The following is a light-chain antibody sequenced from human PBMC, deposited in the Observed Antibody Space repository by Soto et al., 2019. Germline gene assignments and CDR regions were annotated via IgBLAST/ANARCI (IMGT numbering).Light chain of an antibody. Sequence: FVLTQSPSTLSFSRGETATLSCMASQSVSSSYLAWYQQKPGQAPRLLIYGASSRATGIPDRFSGSGSGTDFTLTISRLETEDFAVYYCQQYGSSRTFGQGTKVDIK. V-gene: IGKV3-20*01. CDR2: GAS. CDR3: QQYGSSRT. J-gene: IGKJ1*01. CDR1: QSVSSSY.